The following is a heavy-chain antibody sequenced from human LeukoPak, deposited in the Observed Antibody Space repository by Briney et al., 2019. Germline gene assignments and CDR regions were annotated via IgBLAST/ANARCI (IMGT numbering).Heavy chain of an antibody. CDR2: IRYDGSNK. CDR1: GFTFSSYG. J-gene: IGHJ4*02. V-gene: IGHV3-30*02. CDR3: ARGIYWGAAGPYFDY. D-gene: IGHD6-13*01. Sequence: GGSLRLSCAASGFTFSSYGMHWVRQAPGKWLEWVAFIRYDGSNKYYADSVKGRFTISRDNSKNTLYLQMNSLRAEDTAVYYCARGIYWGAAGPYFDYWGQGTLVTVSS.